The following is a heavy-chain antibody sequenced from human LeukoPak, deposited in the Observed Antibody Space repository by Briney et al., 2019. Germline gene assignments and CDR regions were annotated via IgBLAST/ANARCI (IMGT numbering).Heavy chain of an antibody. CDR3: ARDGRGGYSYGRGYLGY. CDR1: GFTFSSYS. V-gene: IGHV3-48*01. CDR2: ISSSSSTI. D-gene: IGHD5-18*01. J-gene: IGHJ4*02. Sequence: GGSLRLSCAASGFTFSSYSTNWVRQAPGKGLEWVSYISSSSSTIYYADSVKGRFTISRDNAKNTLYLQMNSLRAEDTAVYYCARDGRGGYSYGRGYLGYWGQGTLVTVSS.